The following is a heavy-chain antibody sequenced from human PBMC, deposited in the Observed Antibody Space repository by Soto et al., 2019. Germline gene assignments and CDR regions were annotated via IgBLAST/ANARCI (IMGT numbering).Heavy chain of an antibody. CDR3: ARGSSYDYRPLDY. J-gene: IGHJ4*02. CDR2: IIPILGIA. V-gene: IGHV1-69*02. CDR1: GVTFSSYT. Sequence: SVKVSCKASGVTFSSYTISWVRQAPGQGLEWMGRIIPILGIANYAQKFQGRVTITADKSTSTAYMELSSLRSEDTAVYYCARGSSYDYRPLDYWGQGTLVTVSS. D-gene: IGHD5-12*01.